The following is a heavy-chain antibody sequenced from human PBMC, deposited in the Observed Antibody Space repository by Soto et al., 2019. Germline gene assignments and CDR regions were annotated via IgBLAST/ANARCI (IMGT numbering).Heavy chain of an antibody. D-gene: IGHD6-13*01. CDR1: GFSLSNARMG. CDR3: ARILRVAAAGNYWFDP. J-gene: IGHJ5*02. Sequence: QVTLKESGPVLVKPTETLTLTCTVSGFSLSNARMGVSWIRQPPGKALEWLAHIFSNDEKSYSTSLKSRLTISKDTSKSQVVLTMSNMDPVYTATYSCARILRVAAAGNYWFDPWGQGTLVTVSS. CDR2: IFSNDEK. V-gene: IGHV2-26*01.